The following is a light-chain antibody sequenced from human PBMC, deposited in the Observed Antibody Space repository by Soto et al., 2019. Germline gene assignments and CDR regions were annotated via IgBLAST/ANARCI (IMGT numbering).Light chain of an antibody. CDR2: GAS. V-gene: IGKV3-15*01. Sequence: EIVMTQSPATLSVSPGERATLSCRASQSVSDYLVWYQQNPAQAPSLLISGASIRATGIPARFSGYGSGRAFSLTISSLQSEDFAVYYCQQYLTLPSTFGQGTKVEI. CDR3: QQYLTLPST. CDR1: QSVSDY. J-gene: IGKJ1*01.